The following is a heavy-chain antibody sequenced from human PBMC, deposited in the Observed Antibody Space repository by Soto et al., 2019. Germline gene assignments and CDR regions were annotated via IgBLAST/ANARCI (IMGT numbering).Heavy chain of an antibody. Sequence: ASVKVSCKTSGYVFTGYYLHWVRQAPGQGLEWMGWINCRSGGTTYTQKFQGRVALTMDTSTSTAYMELSSLISDDTALYYCMRGASARDSSGYPYYFDPWGQGTLVTVSS. V-gene: IGHV1-2*02. J-gene: IGHJ4*02. D-gene: IGHD3-22*01. CDR1: GYVFTGYY. CDR2: INCRSGGT. CDR3: MRGASARDSSGYPYYFDP.